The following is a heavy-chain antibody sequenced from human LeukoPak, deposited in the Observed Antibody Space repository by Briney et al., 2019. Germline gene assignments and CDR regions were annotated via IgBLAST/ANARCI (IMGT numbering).Heavy chain of an antibody. D-gene: IGHD4-11*01. J-gene: IGHJ6*02. CDR3: ASAFDYTEGYYGTDV. V-gene: IGHV4-34*01. CDR2: INHSGST. CDR1: GGSFSGYY. Sequence: SETLSLTCAVYGGSFSGYYWSWIRQPPGKGLEWIGEINHSGSTNYNPSLKSRVTISVDTSKNQFSLKLSSVTAADTAVYYCASAFDYTEGYYGTDVWGQGTTVTVSS.